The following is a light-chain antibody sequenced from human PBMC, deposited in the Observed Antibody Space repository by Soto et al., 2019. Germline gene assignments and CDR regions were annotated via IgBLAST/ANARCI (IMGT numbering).Light chain of an antibody. J-gene: IGKJ4*01. CDR3: QQRSNWLT. Sequence: EIVLTQSPATLSLSPGERATLSCRASQSVSSYLAWYQQKPGQAPRLLIYDASNRATGIPARFSGSGSGTDFTLPISSLEPEDFAVYYCQQRSNWLTFGGGTKVEIQ. CDR2: DAS. V-gene: IGKV3-11*01. CDR1: QSVSSY.